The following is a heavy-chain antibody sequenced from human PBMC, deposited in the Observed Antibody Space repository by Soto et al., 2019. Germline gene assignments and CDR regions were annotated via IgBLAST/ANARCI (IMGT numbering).Heavy chain of an antibody. J-gene: IGHJ3*02. CDR3: ARDRRWNFSRRAFDI. D-gene: IGHD1-7*01. V-gene: IGHV4-59*01. CDR1: GGSISSYY. Sequence: SETLSLTCTVSGGSISSYYWSWIRQPPGKGLEWIGYIYYSGSTNYNPSLKSRVTISVDTSKNQFSLKLSSVTAADTAVYYCARDRRWNFSRRAFDIWGQGTMVTVSS. CDR2: IYYSGST.